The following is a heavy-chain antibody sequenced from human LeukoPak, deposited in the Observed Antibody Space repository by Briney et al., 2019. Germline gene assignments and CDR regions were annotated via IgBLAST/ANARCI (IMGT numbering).Heavy chain of an antibody. CDR1: GFTFSSYA. D-gene: IGHD6-13*01. Sequence: GGSLRLSCAASGFTFSSYAMHWVRQAPGKGLEWVAVISYDGSNKYYADSVKGRFTISRDNSQNTLYLQMNSLRAEDTAVYYCARVRIAAAGTFSTHWFDPWGQGTLVTVSS. V-gene: IGHV3-30*04. CDR3: ARVRIAAAGTFSTHWFDP. CDR2: ISYDGSNK. J-gene: IGHJ5*02.